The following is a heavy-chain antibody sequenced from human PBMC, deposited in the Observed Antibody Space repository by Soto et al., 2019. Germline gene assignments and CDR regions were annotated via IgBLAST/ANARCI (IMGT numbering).Heavy chain of an antibody. CDR2: ISAYNGNT. CDR3: ARESIVVVPAAMSNDGDLNYYYYYGMDV. D-gene: IGHD2-2*01. J-gene: IGHJ6*02. V-gene: IGHV1-18*01. CDR1: GYTFTSYG. Sequence: ASVKVSCKASGYTFTSYGISWVRQAPGQGLEWMGWISAYNGNTNYAQKLQGRVTMTTDTSTSTAYMELRSLRSDDTAVYYCARESIVVVPAAMSNDGDLNYYYYYGMDVWGQGTTVTVSS.